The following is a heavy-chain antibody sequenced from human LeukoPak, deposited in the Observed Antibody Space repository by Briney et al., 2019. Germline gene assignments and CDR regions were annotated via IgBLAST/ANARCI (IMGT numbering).Heavy chain of an antibody. V-gene: IGHV3-30*04. J-gene: IGHJ4*02. D-gene: IGHD3-3*01. CDR2: ISYDGSDE. Sequence: PGRSLRLTCVASGLAFSSYSMHWVRQAPGKGLEWVGVISYDGSDEYYTDSVKGRFTISRDNSKSTVYLQMNSLRADDTAVYYCARDFTPEWFDIHWGQGTLVTVS. CDR1: GLAFSSYS. CDR3: ARDFTPEWFDIH.